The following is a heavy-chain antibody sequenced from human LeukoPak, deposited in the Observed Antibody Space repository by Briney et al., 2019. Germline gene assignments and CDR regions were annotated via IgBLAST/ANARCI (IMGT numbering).Heavy chain of an antibody. J-gene: IGHJ3*02. CDR2: ISGSGGST. CDR3: AREYYYGSGTNPAETFDI. Sequence: PGGSLRLSCAASGFTFSSYAMSRVRQAPGKGLEWVSAISGSGGSTYYADSVKGRFTTSRDNSKNTLYLQMNSLRAEDTAVYYCAREYYYGSGTNPAETFDIWGQGTMVTVSS. V-gene: IGHV3-23*01. D-gene: IGHD3-10*01. CDR1: GFTFSSYA.